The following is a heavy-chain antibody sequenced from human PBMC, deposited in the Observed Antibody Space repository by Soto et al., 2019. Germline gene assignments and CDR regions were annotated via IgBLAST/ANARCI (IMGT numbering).Heavy chain of an antibody. CDR3: ARGRYCLTGTCFPNWFDS. V-gene: IGHV4-30-4*01. CDR2: IYKSATT. Sequence: SETLSLTCSVSGDSISNLDYFWAWIRQPPGQALEYIGYIYKSATTYYNPSFESRVAISDDASNSQFCLKMNSGTAADTAVYFCARGRYCLTGTCFPNWFDSWGQGALVTVSS. CDR1: GDSISNLDYF. D-gene: IGHD7-27*01. J-gene: IGHJ5*01.